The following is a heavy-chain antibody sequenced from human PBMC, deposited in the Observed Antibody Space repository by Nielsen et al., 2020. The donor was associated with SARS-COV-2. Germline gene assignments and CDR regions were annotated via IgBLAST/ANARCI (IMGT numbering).Heavy chain of an antibody. J-gene: IGHJ6*02. CDR2: INWNGGST. D-gene: IGHD3-10*01. CDR1: GFTFDDYG. Sequence: GGSLRLSCAASGFTFDDYGMSWVRQAPGKGLEWVSGINWNGGSTGYADSVKGRFTISRDNSKNTLYLQMNSLRAEDTAVYYCARDKFGIYYGMDVWGQGTTVTVSS. CDR3: ARDKFGIYYGMDV. V-gene: IGHV3-20*04.